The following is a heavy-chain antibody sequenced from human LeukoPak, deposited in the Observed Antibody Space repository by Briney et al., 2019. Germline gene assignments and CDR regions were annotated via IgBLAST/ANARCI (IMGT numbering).Heavy chain of an antibody. CDR1: GFTFSSYA. CDR2: ISYDGSNK. V-gene: IGHV3-30*14. J-gene: IGHJ4*02. CDR3: VRETCAGSTCYQLDS. D-gene: IGHD2-15*01. Sequence: GRSLRLSCAASGFTFSSYAMHWVRQAPGKGLEWVAVISYDGSNKYYADSVKGRFTISRENAKNSVYLQMNSLRAGDTDVYYCVRETCAGSTCYQLDSWGQGTLVTVSS.